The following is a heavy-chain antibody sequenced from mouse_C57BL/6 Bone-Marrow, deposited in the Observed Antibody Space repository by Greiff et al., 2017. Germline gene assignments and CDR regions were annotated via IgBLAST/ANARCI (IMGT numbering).Heavy chain of an antibody. CDR1: GYTFTGYW. D-gene: IGHD3-2*02. Sequence: QVQLQQSGAELMKPGASVKLSCKATGYTFTGYWIEWVKQRPGHGLEWIGEILPGSGSTNYNEKFKGKATFTADTSSNTAYMQLSSLTAEDSAIYDCARSASSGYLRGAMDYRGQGTSVTVSA. CDR3: ARSASSGYLRGAMDY. V-gene: IGHV1-9*01. J-gene: IGHJ4*01. CDR2: ILPGSGST.